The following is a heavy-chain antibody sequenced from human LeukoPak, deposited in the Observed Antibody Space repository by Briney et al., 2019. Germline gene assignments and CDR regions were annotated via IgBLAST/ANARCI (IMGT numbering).Heavy chain of an antibody. CDR2: ISPSDSGSTI. D-gene: IGHD3-10*02. V-gene: IGHV3-48*03. CDR3: AELGITMIGGV. J-gene: IGHJ6*04. CDR1: GFSVRSFE. Sequence: GGSLRLSCAASGFSVRSFEMNWVRQAPGKGLEWLSYISPSDSGSTIYYADSVKGRFTISRDNAKNSLFLQMNTLRAEDTAVYYCAELGITMIGGVWGKGTTVTISS.